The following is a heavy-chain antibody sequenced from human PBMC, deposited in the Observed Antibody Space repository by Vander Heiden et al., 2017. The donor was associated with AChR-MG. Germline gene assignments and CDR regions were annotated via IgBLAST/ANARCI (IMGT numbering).Heavy chain of an antibody. Sequence: QVQLQESGPGLVKPSQTLSLTCTVSGGSISSGGYYWSWIRQHPGKGLEWIGYIYYSGSTYYNPSLKSRVTISVDTSKNQFSLKLSSVTAADTAVYYCARVPTVAAYSSSWYGSPDYWGQGTLVTVSS. CDR3: ARVPTVAAYSSSWYGSPDY. V-gene: IGHV4-31*03. D-gene: IGHD6-13*01. CDR2: IYYSGST. CDR1: GGSISSGGYY. J-gene: IGHJ4*02.